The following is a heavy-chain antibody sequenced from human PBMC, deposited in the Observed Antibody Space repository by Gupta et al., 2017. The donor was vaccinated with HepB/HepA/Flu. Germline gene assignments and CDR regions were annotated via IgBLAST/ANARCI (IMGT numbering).Heavy chain of an antibody. V-gene: IGHV4-39*02. CDR2: IYYSGST. Sequence: QLQLQESGPGLVKPSETLSLTCTVSGGSISSSSYYWGWIRQPPGKGLEWIGSIYYSGSTYYNPSLKSRVTISVDTSKNQFSLKLSSVTAAETAVYYCARDLRRTYDCWSGSTILDYWGQGTLVTVSS. J-gene: IGHJ4*02. CDR1: GGSISSSSYY. D-gene: IGHD3-3*01. CDR3: ARDLRRTYDCWSGSTILDY.